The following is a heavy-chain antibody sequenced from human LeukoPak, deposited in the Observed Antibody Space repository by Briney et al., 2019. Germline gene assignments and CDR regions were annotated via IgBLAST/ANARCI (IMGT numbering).Heavy chain of an antibody. CDR3: ARDLGWPQSDY. CDR2: IKKDGSEQ. J-gene: IGHJ4*02. CDR1: GFSFSDHW. Sequence: GGSLRLSCVASGFSFSDHWMNWFRQAPGKGLEWVATIKKDGSEQYYVDSMKGRLTISRDNAKNSVYLQIHNLRAEDTAVYYCARDLGWPQSDYWGQGTLVTVSS. D-gene: IGHD5-24*01. V-gene: IGHV3-7*01.